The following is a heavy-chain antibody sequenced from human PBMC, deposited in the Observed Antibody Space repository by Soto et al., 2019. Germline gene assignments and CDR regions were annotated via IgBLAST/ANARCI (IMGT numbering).Heavy chain of an antibody. CDR1: CSSFTDYS. D-gene: IGHD2-8*01. CDR2: IKTDSGGT. Sequence: ASVKVSCKASCSSFTDYSRHWLRQAPGRGLEWMGWIKTDSGGTHHAQTFQGRVTMTTDMSIRTVYMELRGLRSDDTAVYYCVMGRCSNGVCHLGYYGMDVWGQGTTVTVSS. CDR3: VMGRCSNGVCHLGYYGMDV. V-gene: IGHV1-2*02. J-gene: IGHJ6*02.